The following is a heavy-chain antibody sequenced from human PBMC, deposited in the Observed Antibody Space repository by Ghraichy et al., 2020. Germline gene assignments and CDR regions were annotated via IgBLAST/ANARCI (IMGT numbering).Heavy chain of an antibody. CDR2: IYYSGST. CDR1: GGSISSSSYY. V-gene: IGHV4-39*01. J-gene: IGHJ4*02. Sequence: SETLSLTCTVSGGSISSSSYYWGWIRQPPGKGLEWIGSIYYSGSTYYNPSLKSRVTISVDTSKNQFSLKLSSVTAADTAVYYCARRDYSYFDYWGQGTLVTVSS. CDR3: ARRDYSYFDY. D-gene: IGHD3-16*01.